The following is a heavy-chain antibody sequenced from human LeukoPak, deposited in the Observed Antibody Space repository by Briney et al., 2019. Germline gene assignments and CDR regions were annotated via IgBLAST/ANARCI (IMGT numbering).Heavy chain of an antibody. CDR1: GGSFSGYY. CDR2: INHSGST. V-gene: IGHV4-34*01. CDR3: APRGDIEHSYGFGKWFDT. D-gene: IGHD5-18*01. Sequence: PSETLSLTCAVYGGSFSGYYWSWIRQPPGKGLEGIGEINHSGSTNYNASLKSRVTISVDTSKNQFSLKLSSVTAADTAVYYCAPRGDIEHSYGFGKWFDTWGQGNLVTVSS. J-gene: IGHJ5*02.